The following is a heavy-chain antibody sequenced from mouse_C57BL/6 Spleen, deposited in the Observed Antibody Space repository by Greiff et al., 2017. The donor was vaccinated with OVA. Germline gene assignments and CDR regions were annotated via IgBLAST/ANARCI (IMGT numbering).Heavy chain of an antibody. CDR1: GYTFTSYW. Sequence: VQLQQPGAELVRPGSSVKLSCKASGYTFTSYWMHWVKQRPIQGLEWIGNIDPSDSETHYDQKFKDKATLTVDKSSSTAYMQLSSLTSEDSAVYYCARSDKLRYFDYWGQGTTLTVSS. D-gene: IGHD1-1*01. CDR3: ARSDKLRYFDY. V-gene: IGHV1-52*01. J-gene: IGHJ2*01. CDR2: IDPSDSET.